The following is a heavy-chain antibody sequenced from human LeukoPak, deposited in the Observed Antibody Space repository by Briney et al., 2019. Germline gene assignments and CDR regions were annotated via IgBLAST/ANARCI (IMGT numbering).Heavy chain of an antibody. CDR3: ARLGGSYYVSFYFDY. J-gene: IGHJ4*02. CDR2: IYYSGST. D-gene: IGHD1-26*01. CDR1: GGSISSYY. Sequence: SETLSLTCTVSGGSISSYYWSWIRQPPGKGLEWIGYIYYSGSTNYNPSLKSRVTISVDTSKNQFSLKLSSVTAADTAVYYCARLGGSYYVSFYFDYWGQGTLVTVSS. V-gene: IGHV4-59*08.